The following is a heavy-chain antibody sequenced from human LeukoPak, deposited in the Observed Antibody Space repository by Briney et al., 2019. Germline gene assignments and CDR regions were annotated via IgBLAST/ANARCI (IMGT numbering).Heavy chain of an antibody. V-gene: IGHV1-8*03. CDR1: GYTFTSYD. CDR2: MNPNSGNT. J-gene: IGHJ4*02. CDR3: ARGDPYYYDSRGYYVFDF. D-gene: IGHD3-22*01. Sequence: GASVKVSYKASGYTFTSYDINWVRQATGQGLEWMGWMNPNSGNTGYAQKFQGRVTITRNTSISTAYMELSSLRSEDMAVYYCARGDPYYYDSRGYYVFDFWGQGTLVTVSS.